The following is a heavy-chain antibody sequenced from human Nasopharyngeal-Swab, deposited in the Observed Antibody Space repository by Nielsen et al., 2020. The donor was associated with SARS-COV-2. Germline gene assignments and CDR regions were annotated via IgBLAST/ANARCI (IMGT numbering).Heavy chain of an antibody. CDR2: IYYTGST. Sequence: SKTLSLTCDVSGGSISTYFWNWIRQAPGKGLEWIGYIYYTGSTNYNPSLKSRVTISVGPSKNQLSLKLASVTAADTAVYYCARGGWLRNDDYFYFMDVWGKGTTVTVSS. CDR1: GGSISTYF. V-gene: IGHV4-59*01. D-gene: IGHD3-22*01. CDR3: ARGGWLRNDDYFYFMDV. J-gene: IGHJ6*03.